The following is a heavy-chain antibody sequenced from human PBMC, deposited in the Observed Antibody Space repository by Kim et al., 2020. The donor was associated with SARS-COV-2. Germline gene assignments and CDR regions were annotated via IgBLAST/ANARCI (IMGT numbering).Heavy chain of an antibody. V-gene: IGHV1-18*01. Sequence: ASVKVSCKTSGYPFSSFAITWVRQAPGQGLEWMGWISGITSNANYTEKFQGRLTLTADITTSTAYLDLSSLRSDDTAVYYCARSRFDYSWGTALKKEDSW. CDR1: GYPFSSFA. CDR3: ARSRFDYSWGTALKKEDS. D-gene: IGHD3-16*01. J-gene: IGHJ5*01. CDR2: ISGITSNA.